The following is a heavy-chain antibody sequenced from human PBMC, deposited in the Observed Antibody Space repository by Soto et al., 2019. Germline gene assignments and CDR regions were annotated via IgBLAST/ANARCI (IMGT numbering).Heavy chain of an antibody. D-gene: IGHD6-25*01. CDR1: GGTFSSQS. J-gene: IGHJ4*02. CDR3: ARYHRDGYKKRYFDY. Sequence: QVQLVQSGAEVKKPGSSVKVSCKASGGTFSSQSITWVRQAPGQGLEWMGEIIPILSTTNYAQNFQGRVTITADETTTTAYMELSNLRSEDTAVYYCARYHRDGYKKRYFDYWGQGTLVTVSS. V-gene: IGHV1-69*12. CDR2: IIPILSTT.